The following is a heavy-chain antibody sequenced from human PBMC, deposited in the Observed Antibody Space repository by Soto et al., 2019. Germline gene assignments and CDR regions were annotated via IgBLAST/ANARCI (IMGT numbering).Heavy chain of an antibody. V-gene: IGHV5-51*01. Sequence: LGESLKISCKGSGYSFTSYWIGWVRQMPGKGLEWMGIIYPGDSDTRYSPSFQGQVTISADKSISTAYLQWSSLKASDTAMYYCERHTTPLRIAADYWGQGTLVTVSS. CDR3: ERHTTPLRIAADY. CDR1: GYSFTSYW. J-gene: IGHJ4*02. D-gene: IGHD6-13*01. CDR2: IYPGDSDT.